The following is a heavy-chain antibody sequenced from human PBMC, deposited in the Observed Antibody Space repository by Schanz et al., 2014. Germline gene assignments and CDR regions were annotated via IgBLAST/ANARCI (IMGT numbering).Heavy chain of an antibody. CDR3: AKERDITGWNHGDY. V-gene: IGHV3-66*02. CDR1: GFTVSSKY. Sequence: EVQLVESGGGLVQPGGSLRLSCAASGFTVSSKYMNWVRQAPGKGPEWVSVIFGGGSTYYADSVKGRFTISRDNSRNTLFLQMESLRTEDTAVYHCAKERDITGWNHGDYWGQGTLVTVSS. CDR2: IFGGGST. J-gene: IGHJ4*02. D-gene: IGHD6-19*01.